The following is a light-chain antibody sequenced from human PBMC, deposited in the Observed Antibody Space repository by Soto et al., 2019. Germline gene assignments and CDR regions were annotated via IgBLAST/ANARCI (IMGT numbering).Light chain of an antibody. CDR2: DAS. Sequence: QLTQSPSSLSASVGDSVTIPCRTSQDISTSLAWYQQKPGKAPKLLIYDASSLESGVPSRFSGSGSGTDFHLTISSLQPEDFATYYCQQFQSYPLTFGGGTKVEI. J-gene: IGKJ4*01. V-gene: IGKV1-13*02. CDR3: QQFQSYPLT. CDR1: QDISTS.